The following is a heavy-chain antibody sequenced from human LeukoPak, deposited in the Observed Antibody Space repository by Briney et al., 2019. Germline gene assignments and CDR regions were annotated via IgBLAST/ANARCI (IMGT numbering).Heavy chain of an antibody. CDR3: ARVSTNYFDY. CDR2: ISSDGSSI. J-gene: IGHJ4*02. CDR1: AFTFSLYE. V-gene: IGHV3-48*03. D-gene: IGHD5/OR15-5a*01. Sequence: GGSLRLSCAASAFTFSLYEMSWVRQGPEMGLEWVADISSDGSSIHYADSVKSRFTISRDNAKEALYLHIHSLRAEDTAIYYCARVSTNYFDYWGEGALVTVSS.